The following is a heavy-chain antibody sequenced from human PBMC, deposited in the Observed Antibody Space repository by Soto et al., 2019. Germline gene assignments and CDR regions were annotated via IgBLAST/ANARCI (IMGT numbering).Heavy chain of an antibody. CDR2: ISGGGAFT. J-gene: IGHJ3*02. D-gene: IGHD3-22*01. Sequence: GGSLRLSCAASGFTFSSYAMTWVRQAPGKGLEWVSTISGGGAFTYNADSVKGRFTISRDNSKNTLYLQMSSLRAEDTALYYCARHHGYYDSSGQGSVFDIWGQGTMVTVSS. CDR1: GFTFSSYA. CDR3: ARHHGYYDSSGQGSVFDI. V-gene: IGHV3-23*01.